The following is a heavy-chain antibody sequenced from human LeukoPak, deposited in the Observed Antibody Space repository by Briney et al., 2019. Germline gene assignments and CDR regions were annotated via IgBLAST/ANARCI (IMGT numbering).Heavy chain of an antibody. V-gene: IGHV3-53*01. D-gene: IGHD6-13*01. CDR1: GFTVRSHF. J-gene: IGHJ6*03. CDR2: LDTGGAT. Sequence: PGGSLRLSCAVSGFTVRSHFMAWVRQAPGKGLEWVSVLDTGGATHYADSVKGRFTISRDNTWNTLFLQMNSLRDEDTAVYYCARGVAAAGRSHYYYYYMDVWGKGTTVTVSS. CDR3: ARGVAAAGRSHYYYYYMDV.